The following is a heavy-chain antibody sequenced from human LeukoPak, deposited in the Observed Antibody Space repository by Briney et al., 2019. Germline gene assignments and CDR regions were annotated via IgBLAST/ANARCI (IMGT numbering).Heavy chain of an antibody. D-gene: IGHD6-19*01. Sequence: GGSLRLSCAVSGLTFSTYSMTWVRQGPGKGLEWVSSIYNSGAKIFYADSVKGRFTISRDNSKNMLCLQMNSLRVEDTAVYYCAKDVAPDSGWDLDYWGQGTLVTVSS. CDR3: AKDVAPDSGWDLDY. V-gene: IGHV3-23*01. J-gene: IGHJ4*02. CDR2: IYNSGAKI. CDR1: GLTFSTYS.